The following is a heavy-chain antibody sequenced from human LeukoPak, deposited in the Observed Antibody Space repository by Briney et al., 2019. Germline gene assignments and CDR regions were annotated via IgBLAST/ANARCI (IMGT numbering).Heavy chain of an antibody. CDR2: INWNGGST. Sequence: GGSLRLSCAASGFTFDDHGMNWVRQAPGKGLEWVSGINWNGGSTFYADSVKGRFTISRDNAKNALYLQMNSLTVEDTALYHCARDRSYGSFDFWGQGTLVTVSS. D-gene: IGHD5-18*01. CDR3: ARDRSYGSFDF. CDR1: GFTFDDHG. V-gene: IGHV3-20*01. J-gene: IGHJ4*02.